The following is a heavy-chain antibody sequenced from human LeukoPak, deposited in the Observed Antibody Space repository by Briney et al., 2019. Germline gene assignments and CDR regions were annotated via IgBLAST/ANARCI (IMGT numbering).Heavy chain of an antibody. D-gene: IGHD3-9*01. CDR2: ISAYNGYT. Sequence: GASVKVSCKASGGTFSSYVISWVRQAPGQGLEWMGWISAYNGYTHYAQKLQGRVTMTTDTSTSTAYMEMRSLRSDDTAVYYCARGGLRYFDYENGFDIWGQGTMVTVSS. J-gene: IGHJ3*02. V-gene: IGHV1-18*01. CDR3: ARGGLRYFDYENGFDI. CDR1: GGTFSSYV.